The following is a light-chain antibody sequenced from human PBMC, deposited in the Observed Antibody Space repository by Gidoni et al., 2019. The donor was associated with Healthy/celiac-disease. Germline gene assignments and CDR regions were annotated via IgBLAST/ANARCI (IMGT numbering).Light chain of an antibody. V-gene: IGKV1-9*01. J-gene: IGKJ2*01. CDR2: AAS. CDR1: QGISSY. CDR3: QQLNSYPQT. Sequence: DIQLTQSPSFLSASVGDRVTITCRASQGISSYLAWNQQKPGKAPKLLIYAASTLQSGVPSRSSGSGSGTEFTLTISSLQPEDFATYYCQQLNSYPQTFGQGTKLEIK.